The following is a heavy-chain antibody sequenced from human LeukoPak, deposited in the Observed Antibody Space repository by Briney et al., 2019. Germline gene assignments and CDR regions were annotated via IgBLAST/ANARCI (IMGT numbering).Heavy chain of an antibody. CDR2: IYPGDSDT. CDR1: GYSFTSYW. D-gene: IGHD2/OR15-2a*01. J-gene: IGHJ6*03. CDR3: ARHSPNNYYYYYMDV. Sequence: GEPLKISCKGSGYSFTSYWIGWVRQMPGKGLEWMGIIYPGDSDTRYSPSFQGQVTISADKSISTAYLQWSSLKASDTAMYYCARHSPNNYYYYYMDVWGKGTTVTVSS. V-gene: IGHV5-51*01.